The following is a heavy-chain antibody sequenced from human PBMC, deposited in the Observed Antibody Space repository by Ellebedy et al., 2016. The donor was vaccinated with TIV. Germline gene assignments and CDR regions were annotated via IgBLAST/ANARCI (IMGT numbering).Heavy chain of an antibody. CDR1: GGSISSSSYY. V-gene: IGHV4-39*01. CDR3: ARLTIVVVMFARNDRYFDY. Sequence: SETLSLTXTVSGGSISSSSYYWGWIRQPPGKGLEWIGSIYYSGSTYDNPSLKSRVTISVDTSKNQFSLKLSSVTAADTAVYFCARLTIVVVMFARNDRYFDYWGQGTPVTVSS. D-gene: IGHD3-22*01. CDR2: IYYSGST. J-gene: IGHJ4*02.